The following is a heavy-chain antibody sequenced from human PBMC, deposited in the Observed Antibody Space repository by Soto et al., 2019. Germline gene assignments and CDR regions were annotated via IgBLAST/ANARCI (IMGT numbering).Heavy chain of an antibody. Sequence: QVQLVQSGAEVMKPGSSVKVSCKASGGSFSSYAISWVRQAPGQGLEWMGGIIPTFGTANYAQKFQGIVTITADKFTSTDYMELSSLRSEDTAVYSCESAYGGNPGPDAFDFWGQGTMVTVSS. V-gene: IGHV1-69*06. D-gene: IGHD2-15*01. CDR1: GGSFSSYA. J-gene: IGHJ3*01. CDR3: ESAYGGNPGPDAFDF. CDR2: IIPTFGTA.